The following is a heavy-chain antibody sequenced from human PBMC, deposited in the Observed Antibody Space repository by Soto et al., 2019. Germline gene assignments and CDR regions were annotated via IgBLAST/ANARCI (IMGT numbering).Heavy chain of an antibody. J-gene: IGHJ4*02. CDR3: ARGGSGYSRSWYDY. CDR2: INPNSGGT. V-gene: IGHV1-2*04. Sequence: ASVKVSCKACGYTFTGYYMHWVRQAPGQGLEWMGWINPNSGGTNYAQKFQGWVTMTRDTSISTAYMELSRLRSDDTAVYYCARGGSGYSRSWYDYWGQGTLVTVSS. D-gene: IGHD6-13*01. CDR1: GYTFTGYY.